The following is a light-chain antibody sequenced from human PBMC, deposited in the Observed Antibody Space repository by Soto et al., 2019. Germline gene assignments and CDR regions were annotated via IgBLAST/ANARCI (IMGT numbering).Light chain of an antibody. CDR1: QSVISY. CDR3: QQRYNWPIT. J-gene: IGKJ5*01. Sequence: EILLTQSPATLSLSPGEIATLSCMASQSVISYFAWYQQKPGQAPRLLIYDASNRATGIPARFSGSGSGTDFTLTISSLEPEDFSVYYCQQRYNWPITFGQGTRLEIK. V-gene: IGKV3-11*01. CDR2: DAS.